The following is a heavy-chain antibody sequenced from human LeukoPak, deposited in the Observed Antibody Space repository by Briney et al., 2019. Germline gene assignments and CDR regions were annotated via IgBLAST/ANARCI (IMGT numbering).Heavy chain of an antibody. V-gene: IGHV3-15*01. Sequence: GSLRLSCAASGFTFSNAWMSWVRQAPGKGLEWVGRIKSKTDGGTTDYAAPVKGRFTISRDDSKNTLYLQMNSLKTEDTAVYYCTTDLRNWNYGWFDPWGQGTLVTVSS. CDR1: GFTFSNAW. CDR2: IKSKTDGGTT. CDR3: TTDLRNWNYGWFDP. D-gene: IGHD1-7*01. J-gene: IGHJ5*02.